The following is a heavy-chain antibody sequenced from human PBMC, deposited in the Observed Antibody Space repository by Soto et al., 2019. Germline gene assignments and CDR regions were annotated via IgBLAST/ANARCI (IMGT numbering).Heavy chain of an antibody. Sequence: QVQLVQSGAEVKKPGASVKVSCKASGYTFTSYDINWVRQATGQGLEWMGWMNPNSGNTGYAQKFQGRVTMTRNTATSTAYMELSSLRSEDTAVYYCARFPGYYYYYYMDVWGKGATVTVSS. J-gene: IGHJ6*03. CDR2: MNPNSGNT. CDR1: GYTFTSYD. CDR3: ARFPGYYYYYYMDV. V-gene: IGHV1-8*01.